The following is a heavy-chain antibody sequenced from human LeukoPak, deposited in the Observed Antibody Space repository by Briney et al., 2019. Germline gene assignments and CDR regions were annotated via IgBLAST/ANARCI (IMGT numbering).Heavy chain of an antibody. CDR2: IIPIFGTA. D-gene: IGHD3-22*01. CDR1: GGTFSSYA. J-gene: IGHJ5*02. V-gene: IGHV1-69*05. Sequence: ASVKVSCKASGGTFSSYAISWVRQAPGQGLEWMGGIIPIFGTANYAQKFQGRVTITTDESTSTAYMELSSLRSEDTAVYYCARGRIPTFYDSSVGPRVEVWFDPWGQGTLVAVSS. CDR3: ARGRIPTFYDSSVGPRVEVWFDP.